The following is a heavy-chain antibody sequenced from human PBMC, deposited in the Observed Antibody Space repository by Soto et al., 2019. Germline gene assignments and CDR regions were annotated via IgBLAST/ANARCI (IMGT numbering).Heavy chain of an antibody. Sequence: ASVKVSCEASGGTFSSYAISCVRQAPGQGLEWMGGIIPIFGTANYAQKFQGRVTITADESTSTAYMELSSLRSEDTAVYYCARIIVVVPAATNYYYYGMDVWGQGTTVTVSS. CDR1: GGTFSSYA. D-gene: IGHD2-2*01. CDR3: ARIIVVVPAATNYYYYGMDV. CDR2: IIPIFGTA. V-gene: IGHV1-69*13. J-gene: IGHJ6*02.